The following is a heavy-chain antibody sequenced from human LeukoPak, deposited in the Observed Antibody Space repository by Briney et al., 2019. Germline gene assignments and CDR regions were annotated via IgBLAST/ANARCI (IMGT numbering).Heavy chain of an antibody. CDR1: GFTLRSYT. J-gene: IGHJ3*01. V-gene: IGHV3-21*01. D-gene: IGHD6-6*01. Sequence: PGGSLRLSCAASGFTLRSYTMNWVRQAPGKGLEWFSSIGISSNKIYYADSVKGRFIISRDKAKNSVSLHMNRLTVEDTAVYYCVVYKYILSWSAFDFWGRGTMVTVSS. CDR3: VVYKYILSWSAFDF. CDR2: IGISSNKI.